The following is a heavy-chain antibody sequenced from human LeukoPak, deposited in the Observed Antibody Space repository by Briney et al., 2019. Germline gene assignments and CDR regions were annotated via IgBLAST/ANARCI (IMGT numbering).Heavy chain of an antibody. Sequence: GGSLRLACAPSGLTFSMYVMRWVRQAPGKGLEWVDRRNESGSQKYYVDSVKGRFNISRDNAKNPLNLQMNSLRAEDTAVYYCARECWGRWDSCYWGTVTLVTV. CDR1: GLTFSMYV. CDR2: RNESGSQK. V-gene: IGHV3-7*01. J-gene: IGHJ4*02. CDR3: ARECWGRWDSCY. D-gene: IGHD7-27*01.